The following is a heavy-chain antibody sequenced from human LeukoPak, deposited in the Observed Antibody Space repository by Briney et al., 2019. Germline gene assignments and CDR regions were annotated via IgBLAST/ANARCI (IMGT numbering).Heavy chain of an antibody. CDR1: NGSITSYY. D-gene: IGHD6-6*01. CDR3: VKSIASRGEIVFDI. Sequence: PSETLSLTCNVSNGSITSYYWGWVRQPPGKGLEFIGYIHYSGSTNYNPSLKSRVAISAEKSKNQFSLKLSSVTAADTALYFCVKSIASRGEIVFDIWGQGTMVTASS. V-gene: IGHV4-59*01. J-gene: IGHJ3*02. CDR2: IHYSGST.